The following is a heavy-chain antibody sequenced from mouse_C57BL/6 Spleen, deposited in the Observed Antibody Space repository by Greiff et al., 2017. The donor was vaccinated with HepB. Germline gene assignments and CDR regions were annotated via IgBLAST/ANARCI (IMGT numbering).Heavy chain of an antibody. CDR2: IYPRSGNT. V-gene: IGHV1-81*01. CDR3: ARSYYSNDYYAMDY. J-gene: IGHJ4*01. CDR1: GYTFTSYG. Sequence: LVESGAELARPGASVKLSCKASGYTFTSYGISWVKQRTGQGLEWIGEIYPRSGNTYYNEKFKGKATLTADKSSSTAYMELRSLTSEDSAVYFCARSYYSNDYYAMDYWGQGTSVTVSS. D-gene: IGHD2-5*01.